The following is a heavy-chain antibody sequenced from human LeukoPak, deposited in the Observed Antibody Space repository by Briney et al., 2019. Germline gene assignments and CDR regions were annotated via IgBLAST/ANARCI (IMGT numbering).Heavy chain of an antibody. CDR1: GFTVSSNY. CDR3: ATHDYGRKYYFDY. V-gene: IGHV3-53*01. J-gene: IGHJ4*02. CDR2: IYSGGNT. D-gene: IGHD4-17*01. Sequence: GGSLRLSCAASGFTVSSNYMTWVRQAPGKGLEWVPVIYSGGNTYYADSVKGRFTISRDNSKNTLYLQMNSLRAEDTAVYYCATHDYGRKYYFDYWGQGTLVTVSS.